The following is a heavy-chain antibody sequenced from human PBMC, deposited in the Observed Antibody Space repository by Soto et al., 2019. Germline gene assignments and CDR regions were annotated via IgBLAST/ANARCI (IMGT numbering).Heavy chain of an antibody. CDR2: ISGSGGST. Sequence: GSLRLSCAASGFTFSSYAMSWVRQAPGKGLEWVSAISGSGGSTYYADSVKGRFTISRDNSKNTLYLQMNSLRAEDTAVYYCAKSGRDGSGSYYSRGAFDIWGQGTMVTVSS. D-gene: IGHD3-10*01. V-gene: IGHV3-23*01. CDR3: AKSGRDGSGSYYSRGAFDI. CDR1: GFTFSSYA. J-gene: IGHJ3*02.